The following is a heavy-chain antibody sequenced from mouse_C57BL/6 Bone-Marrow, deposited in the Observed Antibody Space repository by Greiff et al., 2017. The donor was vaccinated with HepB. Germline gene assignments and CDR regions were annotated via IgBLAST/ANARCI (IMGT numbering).Heavy chain of an antibody. CDR1: GYTFTSYD. CDR2: IYPRDGST. CDR3: ARGYMGAMDY. D-gene: IGHD1-1*02. V-gene: IGHV1-85*01. Sequence: QVHVKQSGPELVKPGASVKLSCKASGYTFTSYDINWVKQRPGQGLEWIGWIYPRDGSTKYNEKFKGKATLTVDTSSSTAYMELHSLTSEDSAVYFCARGYMGAMDYWGQGTSVTVSS. J-gene: IGHJ4*01.